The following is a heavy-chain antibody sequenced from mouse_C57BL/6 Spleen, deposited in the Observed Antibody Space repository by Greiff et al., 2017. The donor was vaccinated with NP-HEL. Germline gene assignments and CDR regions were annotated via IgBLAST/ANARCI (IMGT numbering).Heavy chain of an antibody. Sequence: QVQLQQSGAELVRPGASVTLSCKASGYTFTDYEMHWVKQTPVHGLEWIGAIDPETGGTAYNQKFKGKAILTADKSSSTAYMELLSLTSEDSAVYYCTRRYYGNYGFAYWGQGTLVTVSA. CDR2: IDPETGGT. V-gene: IGHV1-15*01. J-gene: IGHJ3*01. D-gene: IGHD2-1*01. CDR1: GYTFTDYE. CDR3: TRRYYGNYGFAY.